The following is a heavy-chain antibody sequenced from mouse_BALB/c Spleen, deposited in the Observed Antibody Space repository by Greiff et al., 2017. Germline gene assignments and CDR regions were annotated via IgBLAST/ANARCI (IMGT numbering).Heavy chain of an antibody. J-gene: IGHJ4*01. CDR2: IWAGGST. D-gene: IGHD3-3*01. Sequence: VQLQQSGPGLVAPSQSLSITCTVSGFSLTSYGVHWVRQPPGKGLEWLGVIWAGGSTNYNSALMSRLSISKDNSKSQVFLKMNSLQTDDTAMYYCARDRAYRDYAMDYWGQGTSVTVSS. V-gene: IGHV2-9*02. CDR1: GFSLTSYG. CDR3: ARDRAYRDYAMDY.